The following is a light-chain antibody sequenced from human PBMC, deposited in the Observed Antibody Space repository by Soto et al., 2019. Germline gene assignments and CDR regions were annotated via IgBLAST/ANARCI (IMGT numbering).Light chain of an antibody. CDR3: SSYTTSGNYV. V-gene: IGLV2-14*01. J-gene: IGLJ1*01. CDR1: SRDVGAYNS. CDR2: DVN. Sequence: QPVLTQPASVSGSPGQSIAISCTGTSRDVGAYNSVSWYQQHPGKVPKLLIYDVNNRPSEISTRFSGSKSGNTASLTISGLQAEDEADYYCSSYTTSGNYVFGTGTKVTVL.